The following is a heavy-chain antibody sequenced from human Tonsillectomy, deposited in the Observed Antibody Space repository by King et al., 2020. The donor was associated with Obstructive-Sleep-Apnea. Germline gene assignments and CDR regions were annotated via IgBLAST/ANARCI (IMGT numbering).Heavy chain of an antibody. CDR1: GFTIIAYI. CDR2: ISDGTT. J-gene: IGHJ4*02. D-gene: IGHD6-19*01. CDR3: ARDYGWAFDY. Sequence: VQLVESGGGWIQPGGSLTLSGAVSGFTIIAYIMKLFRQAPGKGLEWISYISDGTTYYYEFVKGRFATSRDSATNSLLLHMNSLRAEDTAVYYCARDYGWAFDYWGQGTLVTVSS. V-gene: IGHV3-48*04.